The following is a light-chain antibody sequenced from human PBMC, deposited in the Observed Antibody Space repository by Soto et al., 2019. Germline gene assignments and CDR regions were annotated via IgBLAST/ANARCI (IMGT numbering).Light chain of an antibody. Sequence: QSALTQPASVSGSPGQSITISCTGTSSDVGAYNYVSWYQQHPGKAPKLMIYEVHNRPSGVSNRFSGSKSGNTASLTISGLQAEDEADYDCSSYTSSSTLVFGTGTKLTVL. J-gene: IGLJ1*01. CDR1: SSDVGAYNY. CDR2: EVH. V-gene: IGLV2-14*01. CDR3: SSYTSSSTLV.